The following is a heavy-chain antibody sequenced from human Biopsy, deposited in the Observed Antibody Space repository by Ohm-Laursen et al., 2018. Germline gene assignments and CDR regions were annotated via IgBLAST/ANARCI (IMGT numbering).Heavy chain of an antibody. Sequence: SLRLSCAAPGFRFDNTGMHWVRQGPGKGLEWVAGISWSSDSITYAKSVTGRFTISRDNGENSLYLQMNSLRPEDTALYYCTKNTQWEGSGYLDAFHIWGHGAMVTVSS. CDR3: TKNTQWEGSGYLDAFHI. J-gene: IGHJ3*02. V-gene: IGHV3-9*01. D-gene: IGHD3-22*01. CDR2: ISWSSDSI. CDR1: GFRFDNTG.